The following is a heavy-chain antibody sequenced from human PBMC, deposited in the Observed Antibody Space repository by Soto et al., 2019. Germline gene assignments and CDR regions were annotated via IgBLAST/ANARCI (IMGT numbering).Heavy chain of an antibody. CDR3: ARDPYVGMGTNWFDP. CDR1: RITFSSYW. V-gene: IGHV3-74*01. D-gene: IGHD3-16*01. J-gene: IGHJ5*02. CDR2: INSDGSST. Sequence: PGGSLRLSCAAARITFSSYWMHWVRQAPGKGLVWVSRINSDGSSTSYADSVKDRFTISRDNAKNTLYLQMNSLRAEDTAVYYCARDPYVGMGTNWFDPWGQGTLVTVSS.